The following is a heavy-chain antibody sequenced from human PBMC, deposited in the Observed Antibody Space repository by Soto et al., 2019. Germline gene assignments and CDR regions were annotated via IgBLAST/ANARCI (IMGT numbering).Heavy chain of an antibody. CDR3: AQIDISSSWRNNWFDP. D-gene: IGHD6-13*01. CDR1: GFSLSTSGVG. J-gene: IGHJ5*02. CDR2: IYWDDDK. V-gene: IGHV2-5*02. Sequence: QITLKESGPTLVKPTQTLTLTCTFSGFSLSTSGVGVGWIRQPPGKSLEWLALIYWDDDKRYSPSLKSRLTITKDTSKNQVVLTMTSLDTVDTATYYCAQIDISSSWRNNWFDPWGQGTLVTVSS.